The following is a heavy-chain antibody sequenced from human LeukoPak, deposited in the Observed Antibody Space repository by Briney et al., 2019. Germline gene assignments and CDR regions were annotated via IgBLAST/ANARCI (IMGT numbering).Heavy chain of an antibody. J-gene: IGHJ6*03. CDR2: IYYSGST. CDR3: ARVPGGYSGYGGYYYYYMDV. Sequence: PSETLSLTCTVSGGSISSSSYYWGWIRQPPGKGLEWIGSIYYSGSTYYNPSLKSRVTISVDTSKNQFSLKLSSVTAAYTAVYYCARVPGGYSGYGGYYYYYMDVWGKGTTVTVSS. CDR1: GGSISSSSYY. D-gene: IGHD5-12*01. V-gene: IGHV4-39*07.